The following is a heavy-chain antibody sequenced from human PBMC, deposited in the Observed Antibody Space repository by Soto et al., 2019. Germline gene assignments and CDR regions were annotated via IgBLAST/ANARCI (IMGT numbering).Heavy chain of an antibody. CDR2: IYYSGST. CDR3: ARDSTIASYYYGMDV. V-gene: IGHV4-31*03. CDR1: GGSISSGGYY. J-gene: IGHJ6*02. Sequence: SETLSLTCTVSGGSISSGGYYWSWIRQHPGKGLEWIGYIYYSGSTYYNPSLKIRVTISVDTSKNQFSLKLSSVTAADTAVYYCARDSTIASYYYGMDVWGQGTTVTVSS.